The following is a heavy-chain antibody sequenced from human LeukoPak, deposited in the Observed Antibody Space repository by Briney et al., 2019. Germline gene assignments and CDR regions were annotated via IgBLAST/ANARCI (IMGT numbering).Heavy chain of an antibody. CDR1: GFTFSSYA. V-gene: IGHV3-23*01. J-gene: IGHJ6*03. D-gene: IGHD3-10*01. Sequence: PGGSLRLSCAASGFTFSSYAMSWVRQAPGKGLEWVSAISGSGGSTYYADSVKGRFTISRDNSKNTLYLQMNSLRAVDTAVYYCAKSAMVRGVNYYYYYYMDVWGRGTTVTVSS. CDR2: ISGSGGST. CDR3: AKSAMVRGVNYYYYYYMDV.